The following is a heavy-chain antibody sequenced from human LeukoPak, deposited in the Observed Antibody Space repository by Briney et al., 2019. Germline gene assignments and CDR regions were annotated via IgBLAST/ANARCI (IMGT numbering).Heavy chain of an antibody. CDR3: AKEGRVGGTFHPFNA. D-gene: IGHD1-26*01. J-gene: IGHJ4*02. Sequence: GGSLRLSCAASGFTFSHYAMAWVRQAPGKGLQWVSHISGTHGATHSADSVKGRFTISRDNSNNTLFLQMDRLGVEDTALYYCAKEGRVGGTFHPFNAWGQGTLVTVAP. CDR2: ISGTHGAT. CDR1: GFTFSHYA. V-gene: IGHV3-23*01.